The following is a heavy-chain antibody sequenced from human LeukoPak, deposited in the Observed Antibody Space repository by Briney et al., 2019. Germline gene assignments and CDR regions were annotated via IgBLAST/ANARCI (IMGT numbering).Heavy chain of an antibody. J-gene: IGHJ4*02. Sequence: GGSLRLSCAASGFTLSSYAMSWVRQAPGKGLEWVSAISGSGGSTYYADSVKGRFTISRDNSKNTLYLQMNSLRAEDTAVYYCAKGGLGNYDSSGYYYQPFDYWGQGTLVTVSS. CDR2: ISGSGGST. D-gene: IGHD3-22*01. CDR1: GFTLSSYA. CDR3: AKGGLGNYDSSGYYYQPFDY. V-gene: IGHV3-23*01.